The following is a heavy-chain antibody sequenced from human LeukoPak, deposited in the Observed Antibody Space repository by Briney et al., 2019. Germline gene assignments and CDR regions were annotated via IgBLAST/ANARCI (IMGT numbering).Heavy chain of an antibody. D-gene: IGHD3-22*01. CDR1: GGSISSSSYY. J-gene: IGHJ4*02. V-gene: IGHV4-39*01. CDR3: ARHTLGAYYDSSGYFSTPSRFDY. CDR2: IYYSGST. Sequence: SETLSLTCTVSGGSISSSSYYWGWIRQPPGKGLEWIGSIYYSGSTYYNPSLKSRVTISVDTSKNQFSLKLRSVTAADTAVYYCARHTLGAYYDSSGYFSTPSRFDYWGQGTLVTVSS.